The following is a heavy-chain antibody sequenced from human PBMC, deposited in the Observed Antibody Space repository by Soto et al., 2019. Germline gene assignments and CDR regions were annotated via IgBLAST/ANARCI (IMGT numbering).Heavy chain of an antibody. CDR3: GKPRTYDHESDGYYGHQVDH. V-gene: IGHV1-69*01. D-gene: IGHD3-22*01. J-gene: IGHJ5*02. CDR2: IVPKLGTV. CDR1: GGIFSRHA. Sequence: QVQLVQSGAEVKKTGSSVKVSCKISGGIFSRHAIDWVRQAPGQGLEWMGGIVPKLGTVIYAQNFQARVTISADELTNTSYLDLSGFTFEDTAVYYLGKPRTYDHESDGYYGHQVDHLGQGTLVTVSS.